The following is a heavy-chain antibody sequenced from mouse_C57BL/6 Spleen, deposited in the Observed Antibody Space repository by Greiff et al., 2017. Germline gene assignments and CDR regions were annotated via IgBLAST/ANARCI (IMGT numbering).Heavy chain of an antibody. CDR3: ASPYHDFGVVTFDH. D-gene: IGHD2-4*01. V-gene: IGHV1-74*01. CDR2: IHPSNSDT. Sequence: VQLQQPGAELVKPGASVKVSCKASGYTFTSYWMHWVQQRPGQGLEWIGKIHPSNSDTNYNQTFKGKATLTVDKSSSTAYMLPSSLTSEYSAVDYCASPYHDFGVVTFDHWGQGTTLTGSS. CDR1: GYTFTSYW. J-gene: IGHJ2*01.